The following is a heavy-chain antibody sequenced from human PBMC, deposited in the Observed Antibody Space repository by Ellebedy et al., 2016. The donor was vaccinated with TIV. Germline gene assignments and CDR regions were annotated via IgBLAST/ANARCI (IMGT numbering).Heavy chain of an antibody. D-gene: IGHD6-13*01. V-gene: IGHV4-61*01. CDR3: ARRESSSWYGYFDY. Sequence: SETLSLXCVVSGGSVSSGTYWSWVRQPPGKGLQWIGYLYDSGSSNYNPSLKSRVTMSLDTSKNQFSLNLISVTAAVTAVFYCARRESSSWYGYFDYWGQGVLVTVSS. CDR1: GGSVSSGTY. J-gene: IGHJ4*02. CDR2: LYDSGSS.